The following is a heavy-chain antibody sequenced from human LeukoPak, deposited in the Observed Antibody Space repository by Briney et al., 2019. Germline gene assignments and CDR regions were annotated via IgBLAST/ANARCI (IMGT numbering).Heavy chain of an antibody. CDR1: GGSISSYY. V-gene: IGHV4-4*07. Sequence: SETLSLTCTVSGGSISSYYWSWIRQPAGKRLEWIGRIYTSGSTNYNPSLKSRVTMSVDTSKNQFSLKLSSVTAADTAVYYCARVVPTSHYDYVWGSYRPTYYFDYWGRGTLVTVSS. D-gene: IGHD3-16*02. J-gene: IGHJ4*02. CDR3: ARVVPTSHYDYVWGSYRPTYYFDY. CDR2: IYTSGST.